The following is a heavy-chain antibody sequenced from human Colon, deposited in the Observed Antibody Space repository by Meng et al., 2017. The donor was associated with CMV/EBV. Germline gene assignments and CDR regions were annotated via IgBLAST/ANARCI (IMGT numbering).Heavy chain of an antibody. CDR1: GGSFSTYA. D-gene: IGHD3-10*01. CDR3: ARRHGSGSLDS. CDR2: IMPSIQIA. V-gene: IGHV1-69*10. Sequence: SGGSFSTYAINRVRQAPGQGLEWMGAIMPSIQIANYAQKFAGRVTITAYKFTITADMDLSSLTSEDTAVYYCARRHGSGSLDSWGQGTLVTVSS. J-gene: IGHJ5*01.